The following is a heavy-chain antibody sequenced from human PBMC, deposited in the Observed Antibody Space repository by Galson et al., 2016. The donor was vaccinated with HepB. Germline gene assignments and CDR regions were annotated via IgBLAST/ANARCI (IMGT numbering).Heavy chain of an antibody. Sequence: SVKVSCKASGGTYTYYAISWVRQAPGQGLEWLGGIIPFFGITNHTQKFQGRVTITADESTSTVYMELSSLRSEDTAVYYCAHRGGYEFWRTWDVYHHYGMDVWGQGTTVTVSS. D-gene: IGHD3/OR15-3a*01. V-gene: IGHV1-69*13. CDR3: AHRGGYEFWRTWDVYHHYGMDV. CDR2: IIPFFGIT. J-gene: IGHJ6*02. CDR1: GGTYTYYA.